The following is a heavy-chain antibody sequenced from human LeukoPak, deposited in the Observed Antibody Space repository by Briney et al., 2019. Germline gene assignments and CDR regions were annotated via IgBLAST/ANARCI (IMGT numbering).Heavy chain of an antibody. V-gene: IGHV4-30-4*01. D-gene: IGHD4-17*01. CDR3: ARQQYGDSGWFDP. J-gene: IGHJ5*02. CDR1: GGSISSGDYY. Sequence: NPSETLSLTCTVSGGSISSGDYYWSWIRQPPGKGLEWIGYIYYSGSTYYNPSLKSRVTISVDTSKNQFSLKLSSVTAADTAVYYCARQQYGDSGWFDPWGQGTLVTVSS. CDR2: IYYSGST.